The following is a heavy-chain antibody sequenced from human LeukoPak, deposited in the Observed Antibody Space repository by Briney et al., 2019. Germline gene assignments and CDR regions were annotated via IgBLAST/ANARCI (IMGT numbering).Heavy chain of an antibody. V-gene: IGHV4-31*03. J-gene: IGHJ6*02. CDR3: ALSIAAAGTPWYYYYYGMDV. CDR1: GGSISSGGYY. CDR2: IYYSGST. Sequence: SETLSLTCTVSGGSISSGGYYWSWIRQHPGKGLEWNGYIYYSGSTYYNPSLKSRVTISVDTSKNQFSLKLSSVTAADTAVYYCALSIAAAGTPWYYYYYGMDVWGQGTTVTVSS. D-gene: IGHD6-13*01.